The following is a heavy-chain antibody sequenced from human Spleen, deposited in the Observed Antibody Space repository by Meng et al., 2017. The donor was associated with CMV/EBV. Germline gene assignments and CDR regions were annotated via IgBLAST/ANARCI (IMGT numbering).Heavy chain of an antibody. D-gene: IGHD6-19*01. CDR1: GGTFSSYT. CDR3: ARDARFPSYTSGLHY. CDR2: ISAYNGNT. J-gene: IGHJ4*02. Sequence: ASVKVSCKASGGTFSSYTISWVRQAPGQGLEWMGWISAYNGNTNYAQKLQGRVTMTTDTSTSTAYMELRSLTSDDTAVYFCARDARFPSYTSGLHYWGQGTLVTVSS. V-gene: IGHV1-18*01.